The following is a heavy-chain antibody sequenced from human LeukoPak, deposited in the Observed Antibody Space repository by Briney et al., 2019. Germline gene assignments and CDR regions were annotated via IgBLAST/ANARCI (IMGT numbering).Heavy chain of an antibody. CDR2: IRYDGSNK. V-gene: IGHV3-30*02. CDR1: GFTFSSYG. Sequence: GGSLRLSCAASGFTFSSYGMHWVRRAPGKGLEWVAFIRYDGSNKYYADSVKGRFTISRDNSKNTLYLQLNSLRAEDTAVYYCARALKYCSSTSCYTRVFDYWGQGTLVTASS. J-gene: IGHJ4*02. D-gene: IGHD2-2*02. CDR3: ARALKYCSSTSCYTRVFDY.